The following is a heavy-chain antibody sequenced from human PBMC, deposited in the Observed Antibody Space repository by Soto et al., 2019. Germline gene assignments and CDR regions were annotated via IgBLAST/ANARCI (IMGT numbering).Heavy chain of an antibody. CDR1: GFSLSTSGVG. Sequence: QITLKESGPTLVKPTQTLTLTCTFSGFSLSTSGVGVGWIRQPPGKALEWLALIYWDDDKRYSPSLKSRLTITKHTSKTQVVLTMTNMDPVDTATYYCAHAQYDFWSGYLWGFDPWGQGTLVTVSS. D-gene: IGHD3-3*01. J-gene: IGHJ5*02. V-gene: IGHV2-5*02. CDR2: IYWDDDK. CDR3: AHAQYDFWSGYLWGFDP.